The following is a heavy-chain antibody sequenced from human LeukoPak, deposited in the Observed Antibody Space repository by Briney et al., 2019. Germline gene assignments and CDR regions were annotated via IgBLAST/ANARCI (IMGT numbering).Heavy chain of an antibody. D-gene: IGHD2-15*01. Sequence: GGSLRLSCAASGFTFSSYSMSWVRQAPGKGLEWVSSISSSSTYRYYAASVRGRFTISRDNAKNSLYLQMNSLRAEDTAVYYCAKDLGVVVAATPGSGTTDAFDIWGQGTMVTVSS. CDR1: GFTFSSYS. J-gene: IGHJ3*02. V-gene: IGHV3-21*04. CDR2: ISSSSTYR. CDR3: AKDLGVVVAATPGSGTTDAFDI.